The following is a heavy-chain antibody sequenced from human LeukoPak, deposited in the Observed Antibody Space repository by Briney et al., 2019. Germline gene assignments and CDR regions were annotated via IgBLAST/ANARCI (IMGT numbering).Heavy chain of an antibody. CDR2: ISSSGSTI. CDR3: ARDRGVTAISAGIDY. CDR1: GFTFSDYY. V-gene: IGHV3-11*01. D-gene: IGHD2-21*02. Sequence: GGSLRLSCAASGFTFSDYYMSWIRQAPGKGLEWVSYISSSGSTIYYADSVKGRFTISRDNAKNSLYLQMNSLRAEDTAVCYCARDRGVTAISAGIDYWGQGTLVTVSS. J-gene: IGHJ4*02.